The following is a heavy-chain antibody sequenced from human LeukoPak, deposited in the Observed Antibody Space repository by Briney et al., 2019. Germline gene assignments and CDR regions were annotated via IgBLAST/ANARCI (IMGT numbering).Heavy chain of an antibody. CDR1: GFTFSSYG. CDR2: ISYDGGNK. D-gene: IGHD7-27*01. CDR3: AKLLGINFDY. J-gene: IGHJ4*02. V-gene: IGHV3-30*18. Sequence: PGRSLRLSCAASGFTFSSYGMHWVRQAPGKGLEWVAVISYDGGNKYYADSVKGRFTISRDNSKNTLYLQMNSLRAEDTAVYYCAKLLGINFDYWGQGTLVTVSS.